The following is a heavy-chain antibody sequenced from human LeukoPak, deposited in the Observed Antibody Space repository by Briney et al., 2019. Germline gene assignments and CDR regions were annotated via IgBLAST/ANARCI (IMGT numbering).Heavy chain of an antibody. D-gene: IGHD4-17*01. J-gene: IGHJ4*02. V-gene: IGHV1-18*01. CDR3: ARARAQIDYGDYGGN. CDR2: ISAYNGNT. Sequence: ASVKVSCKASGYTFTSYGISWVRQAPGQGLEWMGWISAYNGNTNYAQKLQGRVTMTTDTSTSTAYMELGSLRSDDTAVYYCARARAQIDYGDYGGNWGQGTLVTVSS. CDR1: GYTFTSYG.